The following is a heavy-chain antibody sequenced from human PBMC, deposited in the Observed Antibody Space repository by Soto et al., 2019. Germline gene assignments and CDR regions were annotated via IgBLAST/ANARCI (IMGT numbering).Heavy chain of an antibody. CDR3: ATEPTGMVRGVSPFDP. D-gene: IGHD3-10*01. Sequence: PGGSLRLSCAASGFTFSSYAMSWVRQAPGKGLEWVSAISGSGGSTYYADSVKGRFTISRDNSKNTLYLQMSSLRAEDTAVYYCATEPTGMVRGVSPFDPWGQGTLVTVSS. CDR2: ISGSGGST. V-gene: IGHV3-23*01. J-gene: IGHJ5*02. CDR1: GFTFSSYA.